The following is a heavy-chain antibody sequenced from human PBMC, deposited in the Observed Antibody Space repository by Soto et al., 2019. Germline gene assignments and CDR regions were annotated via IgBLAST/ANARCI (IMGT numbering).Heavy chain of an antibody. D-gene: IGHD6-19*01. Sequence: EVVLLESGGGLVQPGGSLRLSCEVSGGAFSFYSMSWVRQAPGKGLEWGASISGNGGTTDYAASGKGRFTFSRDNSKNTVYLQMNSLRGEDTAVYYCAKDRGGFTSGWEFFDFWGQGTLVTVSS. V-gene: IGHV3-23*01. CDR3: AKDRGGFTSGWEFFDF. CDR2: ISGNGGTT. J-gene: IGHJ4*02. CDR1: GGAFSFYS.